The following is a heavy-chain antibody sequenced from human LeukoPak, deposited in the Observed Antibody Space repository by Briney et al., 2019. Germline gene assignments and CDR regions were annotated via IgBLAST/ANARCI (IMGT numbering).Heavy chain of an antibody. D-gene: IGHD3-22*01. J-gene: IGHJ5*02. V-gene: IGHV1-18*01. CDR2: IRAYSGNT. CDR3: ARVYDSSGFQFDP. Sequence: ASVKVSCKASGYTFTNYGITWVRQAPGQGLEWMGWIRAYSGNTNYAQKLQGRVTMTTDTSTSTAYMELRSLRSDDTAVYYCARVYDSSGFQFDPWGQGTLVTVSS. CDR1: GYTFTNYG.